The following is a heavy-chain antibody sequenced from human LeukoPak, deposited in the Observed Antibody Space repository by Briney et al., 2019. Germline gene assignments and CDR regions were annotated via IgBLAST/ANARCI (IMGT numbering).Heavy chain of an antibody. V-gene: IGHV4-38-2*01. CDR2: IYHSGST. CDR3: ARCGSGNYFDY. CDR1: GYSISSGYY. Sequence: SETLSLTCAVSGYSISSGYYWGWIRQPPGKGLEWIGSIYHSGSTYYNSSLKSRVTISVDTSKNQFSLKLGSVTAADTAVYFCARCGSGNYFDYWGQGTLVTVSS. D-gene: IGHD3-10*01. J-gene: IGHJ4*02.